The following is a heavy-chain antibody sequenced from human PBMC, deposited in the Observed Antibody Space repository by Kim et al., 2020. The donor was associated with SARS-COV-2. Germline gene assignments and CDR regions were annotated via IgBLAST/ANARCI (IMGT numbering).Heavy chain of an antibody. V-gene: IGHV3-21*01. D-gene: IGHD3-10*01. J-gene: IGHJ4*02. CDR1: EFTFSRYS. Sequence: GGSLRLSCAASEFTFSRYSMNWVRQAPGKGLEWVSTISRNSDYIYYADSVEGRFTISRDNAKNSLYLQMNSLRADDTAMYYCARDLSLGRPGGFDYWGQGTLLPVSS. CDR2: ISRNSDYI. CDR3: ARDLSLGRPGGFDY.